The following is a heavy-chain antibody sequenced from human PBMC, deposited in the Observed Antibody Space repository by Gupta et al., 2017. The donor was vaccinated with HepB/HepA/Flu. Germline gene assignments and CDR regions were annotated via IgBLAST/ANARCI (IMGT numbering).Heavy chain of an antibody. V-gene: IGHV3-9*01. J-gene: IGHJ6*02. CDR1: GFTFDDYA. CDR2: ISWNSGSI. Sequence: EVQLVESGGGLVQPGRSLRLSCAASGFTFDDYAMHWFRQAPGKGLEWVSGISWNSGSIGYADSVKGRFTISRDNAKNSLYLQMNSLRAEDTALYYCAKSQITELYYGMDVWGQGTTVTVSS. CDR3: AKSQITELYYGMDV. D-gene: IGHD3-16*01.